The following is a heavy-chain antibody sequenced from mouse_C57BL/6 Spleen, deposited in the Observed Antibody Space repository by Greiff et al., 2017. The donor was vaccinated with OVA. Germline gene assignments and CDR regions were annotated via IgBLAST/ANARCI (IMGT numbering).Heavy chain of an antibody. D-gene: IGHD2-5*01. CDR3: ARNEDSNSSV. CDR1: GYTFTDYY. CDR2: INPYNGGT. Sequence: EVQLQQSGPVLVKPGASVKMSCKASGYTFTDYYMNWVKQSHGKSLEWIGVINPYNGGTSYNQKFKGKATLTVDKSSSTAYMELNSLTSDDSAVYYCARNEDSNSSVWGTGTTVTVSS. V-gene: IGHV1-19*01. J-gene: IGHJ1*03.